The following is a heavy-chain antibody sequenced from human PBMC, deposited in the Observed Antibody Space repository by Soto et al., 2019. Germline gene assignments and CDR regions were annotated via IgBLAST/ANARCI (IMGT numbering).Heavy chain of an antibody. D-gene: IGHD6-13*01. Sequence: GGSLRLSCAASGFTFSSYGMHWVRQAPGKGLEWVAVISYDRNNKYYADSVKGRFTISRDNSKNTLYLQMNSLRAEDTAVYYCAKVRYSSSWYFDYWGQGTLVTVSS. CDR2: ISYDRNNK. CDR3: AKVRYSSSWYFDY. J-gene: IGHJ4*02. V-gene: IGHV3-30*18. CDR1: GFTFSSYG.